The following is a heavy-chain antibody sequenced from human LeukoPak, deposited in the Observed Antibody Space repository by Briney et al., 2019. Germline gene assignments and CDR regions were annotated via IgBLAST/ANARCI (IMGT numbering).Heavy chain of an antibody. CDR3: ATYSSGWYEAFDD. Sequence: PGGSLRLSCAASGFTFSSYEMNWVRQAPGKGLEWVSYISSSGSTIYYADSVKGRFTISRDNAKNSLYLQMNSLRAEDTAVYYCATYSSGWYEAFDDWGQGTLVTVSS. V-gene: IGHV3-48*03. CDR1: GFTFSSYE. J-gene: IGHJ4*01. CDR2: ISSSGSTI. D-gene: IGHD6-19*01.